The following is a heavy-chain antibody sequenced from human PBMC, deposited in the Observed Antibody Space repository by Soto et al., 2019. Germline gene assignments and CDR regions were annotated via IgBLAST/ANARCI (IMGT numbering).Heavy chain of an antibody. Sequence: KTSNTLSLTCAFYVESFSGYYWSCIRHPPGKWLEWIGEINHSGSTNYNPSLKSRVTISVDTSKNQFSLKLSSVTAADTAVYYCARAPYYDSRGYYNWFEPRGPGTLLTVSS. J-gene: IGHJ5*02. V-gene: IGHV4-34*01. CDR1: VESFSGYY. CDR2: INHSGST. CDR3: ARAPYYDSRGYYNWFEP. D-gene: IGHD3-22*01.